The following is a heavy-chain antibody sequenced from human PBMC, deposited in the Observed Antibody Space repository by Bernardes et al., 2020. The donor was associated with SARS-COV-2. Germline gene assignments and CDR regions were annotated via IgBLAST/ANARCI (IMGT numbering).Heavy chain of an antibody. CDR2: ISSSGSTI. J-gene: IGHJ4*02. V-gene: IGHV3-48*03. CDR3: ARTRSWSFYNFPDS. CDR1: GFTFSNFE. Sequence: VGSLRRSCAASGFTFSNFEINWVRQAPGKGLEWISYISSSGSTIHYADSVKGRLTISRDNAKNSVYMQMNSLRADDTAVYYCARTRSWSFYNFPDSWGQGTLVTVSS. D-gene: IGHD3-10*01.